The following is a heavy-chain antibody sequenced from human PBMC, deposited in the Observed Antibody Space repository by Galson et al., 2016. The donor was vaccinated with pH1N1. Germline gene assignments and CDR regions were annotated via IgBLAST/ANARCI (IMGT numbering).Heavy chain of an antibody. CDR1: GYTFTDYW. CDR2: IYPRDSDT. CDR3: AREDPSGCYSH. D-gene: IGHD3-22*01. J-gene: IGHJ4*02. V-gene: IGHV5-51*01. Sequence: QSGAEVKKSGESLKISCEASGYTFTDYWIGWVRQTPGTGLEWIGIIYPRDSDTRYRPSFQGHVTLSADESISSAYLQWSSLKASDSGIDYWAREDPSGCYSHGGQGTPVTVSS.